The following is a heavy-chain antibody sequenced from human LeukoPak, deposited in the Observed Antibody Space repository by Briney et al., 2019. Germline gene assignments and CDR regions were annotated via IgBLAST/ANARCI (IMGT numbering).Heavy chain of an antibody. CDR2: ISSSSSTI. J-gene: IGHJ4*02. D-gene: IGHD3-10*01. CDR3: AKDSGSGSYYPNYFDY. V-gene: IGHV3-48*01. CDR1: GFTFSSYS. Sequence: GGSLRLSCAASGFTFSSYSMNWVRQAPGKGLEWVSYISSSSSTIYYADSVKGRFTISRDNAKNSLYLQMNSLRAEDTALYYCAKDSGSGSYYPNYFDYWGQGTLVTVSS.